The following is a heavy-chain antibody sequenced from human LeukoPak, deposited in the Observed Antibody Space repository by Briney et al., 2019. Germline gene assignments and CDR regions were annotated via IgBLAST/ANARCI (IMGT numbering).Heavy chain of an antibody. Sequence: GASVKVSCKASGGTFSSYAISWVRQAPGQGLEWMGWISAYNGNTNYAQKLQGRVTMTTDTSTSTAYMELRGLRSDDTAVYYCARDYSQGWIRTTFDYWGQGTLVTVSS. CDR1: GGTFSSYA. V-gene: IGHV1-18*01. J-gene: IGHJ4*02. CDR3: ARDYSQGWIRTTFDY. CDR2: ISAYNGNT. D-gene: IGHD5-12*01.